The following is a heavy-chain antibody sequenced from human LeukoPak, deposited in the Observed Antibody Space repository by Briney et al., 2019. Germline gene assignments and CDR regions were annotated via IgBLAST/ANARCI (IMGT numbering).Heavy chain of an antibody. CDR1: GYTFTSYW. CDR2: IHPGDSDT. Sequence: GESLKISCKGSGYTFTSYWIGWVRQMPGKGLEWMGIIHPGDSDTRYSPSFQGQVTISVDKSISTAYLQWSSLKASDTAMYYCARSPWNYYDYWGQGTQVTVSS. V-gene: IGHV5-51*01. CDR3: ARSPWNYYDY. D-gene: IGHD5-12*01. J-gene: IGHJ4*02.